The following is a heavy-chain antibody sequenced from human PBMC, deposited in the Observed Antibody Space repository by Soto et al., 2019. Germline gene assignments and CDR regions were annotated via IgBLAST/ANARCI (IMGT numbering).Heavy chain of an antibody. CDR3: ARIPKEGFLEWLLGGGMDV. D-gene: IGHD3-3*01. Sequence: EVQLLESGGGLVQPGGSLRLSCAASGFTFSNYAMTWVRQAPGKGLEWVSTISGSAGSTYYADSVKGRFTISRDNSQNNLYPQMNSLRAQNTALYYLARIPKEGFLEWLLGGGMDVWGQGTTVTVSS. J-gene: IGHJ6*02. V-gene: IGHV3-23*01. CDR2: ISGSAGST. CDR1: GFTFSNYA.